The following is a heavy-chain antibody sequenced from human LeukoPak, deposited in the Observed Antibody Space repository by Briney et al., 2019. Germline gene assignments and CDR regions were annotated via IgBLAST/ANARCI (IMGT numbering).Heavy chain of an antibody. D-gene: IGHD6-19*01. CDR3: ARSTVAGTRKVDY. CDR2: IYYSGST. CDR1: GGSISSSIYY. Sequence: PSETLPLTCTVSGGSISSSIYYWGCIRQPPGKGLEWVGSIYYSGSTYYNPSLKSRVSISVDTSKNQFSLKLSSVTAADTAMYYCARSTVAGTRKVDYWGQATLVTVSS. V-gene: IGHV4-39*01. J-gene: IGHJ4*02.